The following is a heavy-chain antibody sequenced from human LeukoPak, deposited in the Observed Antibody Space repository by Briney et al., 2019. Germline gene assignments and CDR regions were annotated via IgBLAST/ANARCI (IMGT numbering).Heavy chain of an antibody. CDR1: GFTFSSHG. V-gene: IGHV3-33*01. CDR2: IWYDGSNK. J-gene: IGHJ4*02. Sequence: GGSLRLSCAASGFTFSSHGRHWVRQAPGKGLEWVADIWYDGSNKYYADSVKGRFTISRDNSKNTLYLQMNSLRAEDTAVYYCAREGIKYQLLLDYWGQGTLVTVSS. CDR3: AREGIKYQLLLDY. D-gene: IGHD2-2*01.